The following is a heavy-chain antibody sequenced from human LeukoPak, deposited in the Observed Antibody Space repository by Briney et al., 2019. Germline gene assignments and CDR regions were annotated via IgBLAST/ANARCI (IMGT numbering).Heavy chain of an antibody. CDR1: GYTFTSYY. J-gene: IGHJ4*02. D-gene: IGHD6-13*01. V-gene: IGHV1-46*01. CDR2: INPSGGGT. Sequence: GASVKVSCKASGYTFTSYYMHWVRQAPGQGLEWMGIINPSGGGTSYSQKFQGRVTMTTDTSTSTLYMELNSLRSEDTAVYYCASGAAAGTFSIGYWGQGTLLTVSS. CDR3: ASGAAAGTFSIGY.